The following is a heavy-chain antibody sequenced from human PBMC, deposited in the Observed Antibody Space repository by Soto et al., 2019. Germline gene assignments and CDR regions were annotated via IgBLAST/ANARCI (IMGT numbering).Heavy chain of an antibody. D-gene: IGHD3-10*01. J-gene: IGHJ5*02. CDR2: ISSSSSYT. V-gene: IGHV3-11*06. CDR1: GFTFSDYY. CDR3: ARGSMVRGYNWFDP. Sequence: GGSLRLSCAAPGFTFSDYYMSWIRQAPGKGLEWVSYISSSSSYTNYADSVKGRFTISRDNAKNSLYVQMNSRRAEDTAVYYCARGSMVRGYNWFDPWGQGTLVTVSS.